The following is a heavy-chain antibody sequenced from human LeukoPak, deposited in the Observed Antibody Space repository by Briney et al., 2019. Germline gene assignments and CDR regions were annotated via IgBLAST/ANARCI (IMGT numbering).Heavy chain of an antibody. D-gene: IGHD3-9*01. CDR2: IDSDRGST. Sequence: GGSLRLSCAASGFTFSNYWMQWVRHVPGKGLMWVSHIDSDRGSTTYADSVKGRFTISRDNAKSTLYLQMNSLRAEDTAVYYCARGVGLRYFDWLFNNWFDPWGQGTLVTVSS. J-gene: IGHJ5*02. CDR1: GFTFSNYW. V-gene: IGHV3-74*03. CDR3: ARGVGLRYFDWLFNNWFDP.